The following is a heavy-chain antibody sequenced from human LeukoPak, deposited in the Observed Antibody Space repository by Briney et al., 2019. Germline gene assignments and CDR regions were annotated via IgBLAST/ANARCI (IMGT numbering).Heavy chain of an antibody. D-gene: IGHD3-9*01. Sequence: ASVKVSCKASGGTFSSYTISWVRQAPGQGLEWMGGIIPIFGTANYAQKFQGRVTITADESTSTAYMELSSLRSEDTAVYYCASAPGRYYDILTGWYYYYYMDVWGKGTTVTVSS. CDR1: GGTFSSYT. CDR3: ASAPGRYYDILTGWYYYYYMDV. V-gene: IGHV1-69*13. J-gene: IGHJ6*03. CDR2: IIPIFGTA.